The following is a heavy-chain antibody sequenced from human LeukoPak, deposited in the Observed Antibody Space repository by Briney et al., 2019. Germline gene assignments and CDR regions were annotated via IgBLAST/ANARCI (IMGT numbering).Heavy chain of an antibody. Sequence: SETLSLTCAVSGGAFSGYYWSWIRQPPGKGLEWIGEINHSGSTTYNPSLKSRVTISVDTSKNQFSLKLSSVSAADTAVYYCARGAWDYGGNKPDYWGQGTLVTVSS. CDR2: INHSGST. CDR1: GGAFSGYY. D-gene: IGHD4-23*01. J-gene: IGHJ4*02. CDR3: ARGAWDYGGNKPDY. V-gene: IGHV4-34*01.